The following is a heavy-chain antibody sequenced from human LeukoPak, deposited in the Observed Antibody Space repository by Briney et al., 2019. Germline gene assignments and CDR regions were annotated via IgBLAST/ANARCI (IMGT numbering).Heavy chain of an antibody. J-gene: IGHJ6*02. CDR2: ISYDGGNK. D-gene: IGHD4-17*01. CDR1: GFTFSSYA. CDR3: AREDYGDSRIPYYGMDV. V-gene: IGHV3-30-3*01. Sequence: GGSLRLSCAASGFTFSSYAMHWVRQAPGKGLEWVAVISYDGGNKYYADSVKGRFTISRDNSKNTLYLQMNSLRAEDAAVYYCAREDYGDSRIPYYGMDVWGQGTTVTVSS.